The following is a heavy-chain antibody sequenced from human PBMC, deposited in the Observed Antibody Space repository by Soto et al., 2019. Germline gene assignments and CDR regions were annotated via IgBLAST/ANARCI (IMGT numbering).Heavy chain of an antibody. CDR1: GGSISNYY. V-gene: IGHV4-59*01. CDR3: ARAFLKYPGSGRESSDYFDN. CDR2: IYYTGST. J-gene: IGHJ4*02. D-gene: IGHD3-10*01. Sequence: PSETLSLTCTVSGGSISNYYWNWIRQPPGKGLEWIGYIYYTGSTNYNPSLKSRVTISVDTSKNQFSLKLNSVTAADTAVYYCARAFLKYPGSGRESSDYFDNWGQVPLVIVSS.